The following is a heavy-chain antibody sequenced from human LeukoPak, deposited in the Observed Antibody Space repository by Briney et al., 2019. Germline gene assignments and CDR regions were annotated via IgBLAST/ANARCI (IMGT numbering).Heavy chain of an antibody. V-gene: IGHV3-23*01. CDR1: GFTFSSHA. CDR2: VNGNGRKT. CDR3: AKAASDDGFFLYDY. D-gene: IGHD4-17*01. J-gene: IGHJ4*02. Sequence: GGSLRLSCAASGFTFSSHAMGWVRQAPGKGLEWVTAVNGNGRKTYHADSVNGRFTISRDNSKNTLFLQMNSLRDEDTAVYYCAKAASDDGFFLYDYWGQGTLVTVSS.